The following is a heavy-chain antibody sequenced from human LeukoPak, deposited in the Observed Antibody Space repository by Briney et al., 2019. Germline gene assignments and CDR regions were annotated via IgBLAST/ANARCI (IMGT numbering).Heavy chain of an antibody. CDR3: ASLRRVVAAIHGRDV. J-gene: IGHJ6*02. V-gene: IGHV1-69*01. CDR1: GGTFSSYA. D-gene: IGHD2-21*02. Sequence: GSSVKVSCKASGGTFSSYAISWVRQAPGQGLEWMGGIIPIFGTTNYAQKFQGRVTITADESTSTAYMDLSSLRSEDTAVYYCASLRRVVAAIHGRDVWGEGTTVTVS. CDR2: IIPIFGTT.